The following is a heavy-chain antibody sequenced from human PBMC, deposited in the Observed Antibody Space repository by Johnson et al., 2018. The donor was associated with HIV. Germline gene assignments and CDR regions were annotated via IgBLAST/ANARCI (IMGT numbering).Heavy chain of an antibody. D-gene: IGHD5-18*01. Sequence: QVQLVESGGGVVQPGRSLRLSCAASGFTFSSYPMHWVRQAPGKGLEWVGVISYDGNSKSYGDSVKGRFTISRDNSKNTLYLQMNSLRAGDTAVYYCSRLPTGYSRDGFDIWGQGTMVTVSS. V-gene: IGHV3-30*04. J-gene: IGHJ3*02. CDR3: SRLPTGYSRDGFDI. CDR2: ISYDGNSK. CDR1: GFTFSSYP.